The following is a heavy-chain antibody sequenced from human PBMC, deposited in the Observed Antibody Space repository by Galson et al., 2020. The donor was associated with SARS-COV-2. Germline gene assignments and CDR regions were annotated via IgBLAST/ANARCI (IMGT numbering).Heavy chain of an antibody. CDR1: GYTFTGYY. CDR3: ARDGTAMVTNCFDI. J-gene: IGHJ3*02. D-gene: IGHD5-18*01. V-gene: IGHV1-2*02. Sequence: ASLTVSCKASGYTFTGYYMHWVRQAPGQGLEWMGWINPNSGGTNYAQKFQGRVTMTRDTSISIAYMELSRLRSDDTAVYYCARDGTAMVTNCFDIWGQGTMGTVSS. CDR2: INPNSGGT.